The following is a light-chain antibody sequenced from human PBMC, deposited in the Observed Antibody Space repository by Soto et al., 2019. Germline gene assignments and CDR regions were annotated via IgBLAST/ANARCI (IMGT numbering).Light chain of an antibody. CDR1: QSVSSTY. CDR3: QHYGSSSWT. V-gene: IGKV3-20*01. J-gene: IGKJ1*01. Sequence: EIVLTRSPGTLSLSPGERATLSCRASQSVSSTYLAWYQQKPGQPPRLLIYGASSRAAGIPDRFSGSGSGTDFTLTISRLEPEDFAVYYCQHYGSSSWTFGQGTKVEVK. CDR2: GAS.